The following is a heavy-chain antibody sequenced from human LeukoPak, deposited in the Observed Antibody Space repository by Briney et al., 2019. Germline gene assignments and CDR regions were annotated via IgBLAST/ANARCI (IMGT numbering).Heavy chain of an antibody. J-gene: IGHJ5*02. CDR1: GYSFTTYW. CDR2: IYPGDSDT. CDR3: ASSPGGGYNPGWWFDP. V-gene: IGHV5-51*01. Sequence: GESLKISCKASGYSFTTYWIGWVRQMPGKGLEWMGIIYPGDSDTRYSPSFQGQVTISADKSISTAYLQWSSLKASDTAMYYCASSPGGGYNPGWWFDPWGQGTLVTVSS. D-gene: IGHD5-24*01.